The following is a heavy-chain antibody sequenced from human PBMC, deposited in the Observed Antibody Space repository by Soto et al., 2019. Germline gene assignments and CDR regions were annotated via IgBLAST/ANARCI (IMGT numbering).Heavy chain of an antibody. CDR1: GGSISSYY. CDR3: ARQDSGYSYGLGY. V-gene: IGHV4-59*08. D-gene: IGHD5-18*01. J-gene: IGHJ4*02. Sequence: SQTLSLTCTVSGGSISSYYWSWIRQPPGKGLEWIGYIYYSGSTNYNPSLKSRVTISVDTSKNQFSLKLSSVTAADTAVYYCARQDSGYSYGLGYWGQGTLVTVSS. CDR2: IYYSGST.